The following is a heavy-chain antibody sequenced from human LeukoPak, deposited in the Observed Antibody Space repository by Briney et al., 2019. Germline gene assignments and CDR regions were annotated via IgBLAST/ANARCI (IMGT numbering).Heavy chain of an antibody. V-gene: IGHV4-34*01. Sequence: SETLSLTCAVYGGSFSGYYWSWIRQPPGKGLEWIGEINHSGSTNYNPSLKSRVTISVDTSKNQFSLKLSSVTAADTAVYYCASLAVAGLSEGYWGQGTLVIVSS. CDR1: GGSFSGYY. J-gene: IGHJ4*02. CDR2: INHSGST. CDR3: ASLAVAGLSEGY. D-gene: IGHD6-19*01.